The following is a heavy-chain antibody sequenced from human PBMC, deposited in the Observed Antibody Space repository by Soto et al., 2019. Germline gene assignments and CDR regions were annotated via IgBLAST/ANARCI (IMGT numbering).Heavy chain of an antibody. CDR3: ARDLLIAAAGTTKGADYYYYYGMDV. V-gene: IGHV4-34*01. D-gene: IGHD6-13*01. CDR1: GGSFSGYY. J-gene: IGHJ6*02. Sequence: SETLSLTCAVYGGSFSGYYWSWIRQPPVKGLEWIGEINHSGSTNYNPSLKSRVTMSVDTSKNQFSLKLSSVTAADTAVYYCARDLLIAAAGTTKGADYYYYYGMDVWGQGTTVTVSS. CDR2: INHSGST.